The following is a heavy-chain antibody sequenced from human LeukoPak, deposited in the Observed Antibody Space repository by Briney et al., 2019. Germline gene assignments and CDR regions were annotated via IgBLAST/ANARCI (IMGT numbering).Heavy chain of an antibody. CDR2: ISSSGSTI. V-gene: IGHV3-11*04. J-gene: IGHJ5*02. Sequence: LSLTCAVYGGSFSGYYWSWIRQPPGKGLEWVSYISSSGSTIYYADSVKGRFTISRDNAKNSLYLQMNSLRAEDTAVYYCARSAGWFDPWGQGTLVTVSS. CDR1: GGSFSGYY. CDR3: ARSAGWFDP.